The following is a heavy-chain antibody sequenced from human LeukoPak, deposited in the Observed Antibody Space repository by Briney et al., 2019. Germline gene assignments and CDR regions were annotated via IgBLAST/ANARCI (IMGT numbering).Heavy chain of an antibody. D-gene: IGHD2-8*01. CDR2: VYYSGST. Sequence: SETLSLTCSVSGGSMTTYYWGWIRQPPVKGLEFIGFVYYSGSTNYNPSLESRVTISVDTSKNQFSLKLSSVTAADTAVYYCATGEVALIDYWGQGTLVTVSS. J-gene: IGHJ4*02. V-gene: IGHV4-59*12. CDR1: GGSMTTYY. CDR3: ATGEVALIDY.